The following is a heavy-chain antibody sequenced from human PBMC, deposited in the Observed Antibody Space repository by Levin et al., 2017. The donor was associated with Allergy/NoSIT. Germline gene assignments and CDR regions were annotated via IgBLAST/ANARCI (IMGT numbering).Heavy chain of an antibody. Sequence: GGSLRLSCAAAGFTFRDYWMTWVRQTPGRGLEWVANVDQDGSQKYYVDSVKGRFTISRDNAKNSVDLQMNYLRDDDTAVYYCARNLRGSSAYDAFDIWGHGTMVTFSS. CDR1: GFTFRDYW. V-gene: IGHV3-7*03. J-gene: IGHJ3*02. D-gene: IGHD5-12*01. CDR2: VDQDGSQK. CDR3: ARNLRGSSAYDAFDI.